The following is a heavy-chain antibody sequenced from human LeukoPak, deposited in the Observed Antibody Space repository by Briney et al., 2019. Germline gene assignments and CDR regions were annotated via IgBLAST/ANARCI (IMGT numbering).Heavy chain of an antibody. V-gene: IGHV3-23*01. Sequence: PGGSLRLSCAASGFTFSRNAMSWVRQAPGKGLEWVSAISGSGDSTYYADSVKGRFTISRDSSKNTLYLQMNSLRAEDTAVYYCAKDRGVPRYANWFDPWGQGTLVTVSS. J-gene: IGHJ5*02. D-gene: IGHD3-10*01. CDR1: GFTFSRNA. CDR3: AKDRGVPRYANWFDP. CDR2: ISGSGDST.